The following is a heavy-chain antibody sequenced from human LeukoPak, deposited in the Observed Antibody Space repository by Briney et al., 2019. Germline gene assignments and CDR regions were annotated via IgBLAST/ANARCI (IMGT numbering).Heavy chain of an antibody. CDR3: ARPLDCNYGGTAFDI. CDR1: GGSVSNSNYC. D-gene: IGHD4-23*01. J-gene: IGHJ3*02. Sequence: ASETLSLTCTVSGGSVSNSNYCWGWIRQPPGKQLEWFGGIDYSVSPLYNPSLKSRVTISVDTSKNQFSLKLSSVTAADTAVYYCARPLDCNYGGTAFDIWGQGTMVTVSS. V-gene: IGHV4-39*01. CDR2: IDYSVSP.